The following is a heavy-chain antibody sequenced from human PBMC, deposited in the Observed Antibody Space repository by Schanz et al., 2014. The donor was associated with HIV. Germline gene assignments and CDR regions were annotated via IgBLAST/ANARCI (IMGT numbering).Heavy chain of an antibody. Sequence: MQLVESGGGLVKPGGSLRLSCAASEFIFSSYGIHWVRQAPGKGLEWVAVIWYDGSNKYYTDSVKGRFTISRDNSKNTVYLQMNSLRPEDTAVYYCARMEQLIIGYYYGMDVWGQGTTVTVSS. CDR3: ARMEQLIIGYYYGMDV. CDR1: EFIFSSYG. V-gene: IGHV3-33*08. J-gene: IGHJ6*02. D-gene: IGHD3-16*01. CDR2: IWYDGSNK.